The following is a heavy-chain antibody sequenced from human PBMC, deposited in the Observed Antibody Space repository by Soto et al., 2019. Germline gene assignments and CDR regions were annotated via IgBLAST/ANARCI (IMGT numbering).Heavy chain of an antibody. CDR2: ISAYNGNT. CDR3: AEDSLNLIHDGFDV. Sequence: ASVKVSCKASGYTFTSYGISWVRQAPGQGLEWMGWISAYNGNTNYAQKLQGRVTMTTDTSTSTAYMELRSLRSDDTAVYYCAEDSLNLIHDGFDVWGQGTTVTVSS. J-gene: IGHJ3*01. CDR1: GYTFTSYG. D-gene: IGHD1-1*01. V-gene: IGHV1-18*01.